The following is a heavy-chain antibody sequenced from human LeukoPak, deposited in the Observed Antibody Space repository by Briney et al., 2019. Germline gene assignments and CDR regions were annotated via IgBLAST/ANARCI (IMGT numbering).Heavy chain of an antibody. CDR1: GFTPSSYW. Sequence: RRTLRLSCAASGFTPSSYWMSWVRQAPGKGLEWVANIKKAGSEKYYVDSVKGRFTNSRDNAKDSLYLQMNSLRAEDTAVYYCARGFSLGDFWSGYYNFDYWGQGTLVTVSS. J-gene: IGHJ4*02. V-gene: IGHV3-7*01. D-gene: IGHD3-3*01. CDR3: ARGFSLGDFWSGYYNFDY. CDR2: IKKAGSEK.